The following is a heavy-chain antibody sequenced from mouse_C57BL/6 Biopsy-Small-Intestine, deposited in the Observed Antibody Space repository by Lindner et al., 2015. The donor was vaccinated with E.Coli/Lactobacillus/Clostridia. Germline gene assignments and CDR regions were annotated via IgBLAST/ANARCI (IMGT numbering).Heavy chain of an antibody. CDR2: INPNNGGT. V-gene: IGHV1-22*01. CDR3: ARFGQLRLPWFAY. CDR1: GYTFTDYN. Sequence: EVQLQESGSELVKPGASVKMSCKASGYTFTDYNMHWVKQSHGKSLEWIGYINPNNGGTSYNQKFKGKATLTVNKSSSTAYMELRSLTSEDSAVYYCARFGQLRLPWFAYWGQGTLVTVSA. D-gene: IGHD3-2*02. J-gene: IGHJ3*01.